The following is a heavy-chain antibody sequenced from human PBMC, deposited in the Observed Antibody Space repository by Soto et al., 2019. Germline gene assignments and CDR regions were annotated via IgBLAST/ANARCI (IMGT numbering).Heavy chain of an antibody. J-gene: IGHJ4*02. Sequence: QVRLVQSGAEVKKPGASVSISCKTSGFTFTTYYIHWVRQAPGQGLELMGMIEPSGGCTTYALKFQGRIPMTSDMSTSIVYLEMSSLRSEETALYFCARVTYDNTRFYAFGGQGTLVTVSS. CDR2: IEPSGGCT. D-gene: IGHD3-22*01. V-gene: IGHV1-46*01. CDR1: GFTFTTYY. CDR3: ARVTYDNTRFYAF.